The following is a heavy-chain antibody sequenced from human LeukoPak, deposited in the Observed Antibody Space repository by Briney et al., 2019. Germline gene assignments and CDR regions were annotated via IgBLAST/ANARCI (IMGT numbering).Heavy chain of an antibody. CDR1: GYTFTGYY. J-gene: IGHJ4*02. Sequence: ASVKVSCKASGYTFTGYYMHWVRQAPGQGLEWMGRINPNSGGTNYTQKFQGRVTMTRDTSTSTAYMELSRLRSDDTAVYYCARGGVARGVIMKFDYWGQGTLVTVSS. CDR2: INPNSGGT. V-gene: IGHV1-2*06. D-gene: IGHD3-10*01. CDR3: ARGGVARGVIMKFDY.